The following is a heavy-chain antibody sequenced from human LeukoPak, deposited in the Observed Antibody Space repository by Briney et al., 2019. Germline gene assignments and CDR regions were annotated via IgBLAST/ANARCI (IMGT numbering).Heavy chain of an antibody. V-gene: IGHV3-53*01. CDR2: IYSGGST. Sequence: PGGSLRLSCAASGFTVSSNYMSWVRQAPGKGLEWVSVIYSGGSTYYADSVKGRFTISRDNSKNTLYLQMNSLRAEDTAVYYCAREKYYCSSTSCSYFDYWGQGTLVTVSS. D-gene: IGHD2-2*01. CDR3: AREKYYCSSTSCSYFDY. J-gene: IGHJ4*02. CDR1: GFTVSSNY.